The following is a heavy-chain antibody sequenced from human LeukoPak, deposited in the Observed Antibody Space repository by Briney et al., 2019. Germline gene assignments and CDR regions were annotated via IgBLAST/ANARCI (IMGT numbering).Heavy chain of an antibody. CDR1: GYTFTSYD. CDR3: ARLKLQYYYDSSGRGGYFDY. Sequence: ASVKVSCKASGYTFTSYDFNWVRQATGQRPGWMGWMSPNSGDTGYAQKFQGRVTITADESTSTAYMELSSLRSEDTAVYYCARLKLQYYYDSSGRGGYFDYWGQGTLVTVSS. CDR2: MSPNSGDT. J-gene: IGHJ4*02. D-gene: IGHD3-22*01. V-gene: IGHV1-8*01.